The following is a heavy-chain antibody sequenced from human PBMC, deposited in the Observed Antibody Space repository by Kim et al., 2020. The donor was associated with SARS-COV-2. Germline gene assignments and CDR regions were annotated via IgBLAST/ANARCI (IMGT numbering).Heavy chain of an antibody. D-gene: IGHD1-26*01. V-gene: IGHV3-15*01. Sequence: GGSLRLSCAASGFTFSNAWMSWVRQAPGKGLEWVGRIKSKTDGGTTDYAAPVKGRFTISRDDSKNTLYLQMNSLKTEDTAVYYCTTALSGSYYGRDYWGQGTLVTVSS. CDR3: TTALSGSYYGRDY. J-gene: IGHJ4*02. CDR2: IKSKTDGGTT. CDR1: GFTFSNAW.